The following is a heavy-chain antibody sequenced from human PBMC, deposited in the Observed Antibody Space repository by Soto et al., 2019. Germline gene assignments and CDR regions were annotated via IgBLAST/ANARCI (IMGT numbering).Heavy chain of an antibody. V-gene: IGHV1-69*04. CDR2: IIPILGIA. J-gene: IGHJ4*02. CDR3: AIETGSSCPPYYFAY. CDR1: GGTFSSYT. D-gene: IGHD6-13*01. Sequence: GASVKVSCKASGGTFSSYTISWVRQAPGQGLEWMGRIIPILGIANYAQKFQGRVTITADKSTSTAYMELSSLRSEDTAVYYCAIETGSSCPPYYFAYWGQGTLVTVSS.